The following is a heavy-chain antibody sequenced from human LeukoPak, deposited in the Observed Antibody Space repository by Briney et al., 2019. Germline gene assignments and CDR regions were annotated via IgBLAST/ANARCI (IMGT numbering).Heavy chain of an antibody. V-gene: IGHV3-15*01. D-gene: IGHD6-19*01. CDR2: IKSKTDGGTT. CDR1: GLTFSNMW. CDR3: TTDEGDSSRFYTFDY. J-gene: IGHJ4*02. Sequence: PGGSLRLSCATSGLTFSNMWMSWVRQAPGKGLEWVGRIKSKTDGGTTDYAAPVKGRFIISRDDSKNTLYLQMNSLKTEDTAMYYCTTDEGDSSRFYTFDYWGQGTLVTVSS.